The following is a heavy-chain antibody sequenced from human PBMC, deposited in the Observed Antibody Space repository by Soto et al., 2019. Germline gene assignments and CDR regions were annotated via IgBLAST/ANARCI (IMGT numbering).Heavy chain of an antibody. CDR3: AKGRYFDSSGGCANN. V-gene: IGHV3-23*01. CDR1: GFIFDNYA. D-gene: IGHD3-22*01. J-gene: IGHJ4*02. CDR2: ISGSGHAT. Sequence: EVKLLESGGGLVPPGASARLSCLTSGFIFDNYAMSWVRQSPGRRLEWVAAISGSGHATYYTQSVQGRFIISRDKSKKTVFLQMNNLRAEDTAVYYCAKGRYFDSSGGCANNWGLGTLVTVFS.